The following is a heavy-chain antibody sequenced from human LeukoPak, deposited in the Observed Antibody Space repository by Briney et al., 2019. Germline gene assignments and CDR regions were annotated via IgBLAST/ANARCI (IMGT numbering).Heavy chain of an antibody. CDR2: INWNGGST. D-gene: IGHD2-2*03. J-gene: IGHJ4*02. CDR3: ARDLGIVVVGPFDS. CDR1: VFTFSSYA. V-gene: IGHV3-20*04. Sequence: AGGSLRLSCAASVFTFSSYAMTWVRQAPGKGLEWVSGINWNGGSTRYADSVKGRFTISRDNAKNSLYLQMNSLRAEDTALYYCARDLGIVVVGPFDSWGQGTLVTVSS.